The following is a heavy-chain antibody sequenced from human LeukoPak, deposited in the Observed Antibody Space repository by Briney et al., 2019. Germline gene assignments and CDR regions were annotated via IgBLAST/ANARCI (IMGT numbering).Heavy chain of an antibody. CDR2: IYSGGST. CDR3: AREATGGSYDY. V-gene: IGHV3-66*02. Sequence: GGSLRLSCAASGFTVSSNYMSWVCQAPGKGLEWVSVIYSGGSTYYADSVKGRFTISRDNSKNTLYLQMNSLRAEDTAVYYCAREATGGSYDYWGQGTLVTVSS. CDR1: GFTVSSNY. J-gene: IGHJ4*02. D-gene: IGHD3-16*01.